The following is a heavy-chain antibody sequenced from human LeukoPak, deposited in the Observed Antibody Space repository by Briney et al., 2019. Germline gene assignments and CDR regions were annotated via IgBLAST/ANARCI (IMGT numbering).Heavy chain of an antibody. D-gene: IGHD3-22*01. CDR1: GYTFTGYY. V-gene: IGHV1-2*02. Sequence: VASVKVSCKASGYTFTGYYMHWVRQAPGQGLEWMGWINPNSGGTNYAQKFQGRVTMTRDTSISTAYMELSRLRSDDTAVYYCASGYYDSSGHYYFDYWGQGTLVTVSS. J-gene: IGHJ4*02. CDR2: INPNSGGT. CDR3: ASGYYDSSGHYYFDY.